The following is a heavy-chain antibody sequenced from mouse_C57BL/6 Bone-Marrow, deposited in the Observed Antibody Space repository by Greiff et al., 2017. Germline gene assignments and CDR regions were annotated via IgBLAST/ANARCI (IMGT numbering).Heavy chain of an antibody. CDR2: LSDGGSYT. CDR3: ARDLAHFDY. CDR1: GFTFSSYA. Sequence: DVQLVESGGGLVKPGGSLKLSCAASGFTFSSYAMSWVRQTPEKRLEWVATLSDGGSYTYYPDNVKGRFTISRDNAKNNLYLQMSHLKSEDTAMYYCARDLAHFDYWGQGNTLTVAS. J-gene: IGHJ2*01. V-gene: IGHV5-4*01.